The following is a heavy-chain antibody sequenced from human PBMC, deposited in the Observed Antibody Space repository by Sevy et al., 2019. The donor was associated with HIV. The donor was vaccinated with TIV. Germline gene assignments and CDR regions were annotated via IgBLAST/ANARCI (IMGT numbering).Heavy chain of an antibody. J-gene: IGHJ4*02. V-gene: IGHV1-69*13. D-gene: IGHD6-19*01. CDR1: GGTFSSYG. Sequence: SVKVSCKASGGTFSSYGISWVRQAPGQGREWMGGIIPILGTVNYAQKFQGRVTITADESTKTAYMELSSLRSEDTAVYYCARGGGNGWYYFDYWGQETLVTVSS. CDR2: IIPILGTV. CDR3: ARGGGNGWYYFDY.